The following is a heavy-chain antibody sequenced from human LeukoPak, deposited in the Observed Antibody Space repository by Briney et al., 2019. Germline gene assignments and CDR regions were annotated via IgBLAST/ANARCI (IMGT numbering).Heavy chain of an antibody. D-gene: IGHD3-10*01. CDR3: TVMVGSGSYYFDY. CDR1: GFTFSNAW. V-gene: IGHV3-15*01. J-gene: IGHJ4*02. Sequence: GGSLRLSCAASGFTFSNAWMSWVRQAPGKGLEWVGRIKSKTDGGTTDDAAPVKGRFTISRDDSKNTLYLQMNSLKTEDTAVYYCTVMVGSGSYYFDYWGQGTLVTVSS. CDR2: IKSKTDGGTT.